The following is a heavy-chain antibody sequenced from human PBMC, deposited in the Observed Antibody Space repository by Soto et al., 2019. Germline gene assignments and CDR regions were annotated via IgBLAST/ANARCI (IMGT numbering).Heavy chain of an antibody. CDR1: GFSFSDYV. CDR3: ARDAGGQSGNFIFDS. Sequence: QVRLVESGGGVVQPGRALRLSCAASGFSFSDYVMHWVRQSPGEGLEWVAVMWYHGRDKFYAESVKGRFTISRDKSKNTLYLQMNSLRAEETAVYYCARDAGGQSGNFIFDSWGQGALVTVSS. D-gene: IGHD1-26*01. V-gene: IGHV3-33*01. J-gene: IGHJ4*02. CDR2: MWYHGRDK.